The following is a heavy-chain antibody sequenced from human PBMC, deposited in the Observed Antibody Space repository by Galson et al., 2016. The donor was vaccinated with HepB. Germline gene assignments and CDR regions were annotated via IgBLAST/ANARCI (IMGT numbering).Heavy chain of an antibody. J-gene: IGHJ6*04. CDR2: IGTAPGDT. CDR1: GFSFSLYD. V-gene: IGHV3-13*01. Sequence: SLRLSCAASGFSFSLYDMHWVRQVTGKGLEWVSAIGTAPGDTNYLDSVKGRFTISRENADNSLYLQMNSLRPGDTAVYYCARGKSLWTTPWNYGLDVWGKWTTVTVSS. CDR3: ARGKSLWTTPWNYGLDV. D-gene: IGHD4-17*01.